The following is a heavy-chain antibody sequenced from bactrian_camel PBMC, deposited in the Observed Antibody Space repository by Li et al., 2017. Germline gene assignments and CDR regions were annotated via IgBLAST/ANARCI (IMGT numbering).Heavy chain of an antibody. J-gene: IGHJ4*01. Sequence: HVQLVESGGGSVQAGGSMRLSCQAFRYTFGRNCMGWYRQAAGKEREGVAAIDRDGNTKYIDSVKGRFTISKDDARNIVYLQMNDLKPEDTAMYFCAAMFQVRGSPCRSRADFPYWGQGTQVTVS. V-gene: IGHV3S53*01. CDR2: IDRDGNT. D-gene: IGHD6*01. CDR1: RYTFGRNC. CDR3: AAMFQVRGSPCRSRADFPY.